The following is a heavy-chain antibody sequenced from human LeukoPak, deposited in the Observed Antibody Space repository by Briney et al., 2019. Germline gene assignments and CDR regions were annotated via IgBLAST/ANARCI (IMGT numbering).Heavy chain of an antibody. D-gene: IGHD2-15*01. CDR2: ISAYNGNT. CDR3: ADESNGW. CDR1: GYTFTSYG. Sequence: ASVKVSCKASGYTFTSYGISWVRQAPGQGLEWMGWISAYNGNTNYAQKFQGRVTMTRDTSISTAYMELSRLRSDDTAVYYCADESNGWWGQGTLVTVSS. V-gene: IGHV1-18*01. J-gene: IGHJ4*02.